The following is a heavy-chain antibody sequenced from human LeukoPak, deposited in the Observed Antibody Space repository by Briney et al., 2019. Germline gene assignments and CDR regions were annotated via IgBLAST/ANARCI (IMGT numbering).Heavy chain of an antibody. CDR2: ISSSGSTI. J-gene: IGHJ4*02. CDR3: ARDGRGIAAAGTLDY. V-gene: IGHV3-48*03. D-gene: IGHD6-13*01. Sequence: GGSLRLSCAASGFTFSSYEMNWVRQAPGKGLEWASYISSSGSTIYYADSVKGRFTISRDNAKNSLYLQMNSLRAEDTAVYYCARDGRGIAAAGTLDYWGQGTLVTVSS. CDR1: GFTFSSYE.